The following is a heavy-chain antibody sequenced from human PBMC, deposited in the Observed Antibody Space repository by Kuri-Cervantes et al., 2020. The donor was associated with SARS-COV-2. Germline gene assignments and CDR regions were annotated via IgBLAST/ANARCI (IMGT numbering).Heavy chain of an antibody. CDR1: GFTFSSYS. J-gene: IGHJ6*03. CDR3: TREGFPYYYYMDV. V-gene: IGHV3-21*03. CDR2: ISSSSSYI. Sequence: GGSLRLSCAASGFTFSSYSMNWVRQAPGKGLEWVSSISSSSSYIYYADSVKGRFTISRDNAKNSLYLQMNSLKTEDTAVYYCTREGFPYYYYMDVWGKGTTVTVSS. D-gene: IGHD3-3*01.